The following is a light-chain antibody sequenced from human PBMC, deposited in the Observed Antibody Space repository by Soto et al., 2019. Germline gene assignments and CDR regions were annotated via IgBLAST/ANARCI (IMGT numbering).Light chain of an antibody. V-gene: IGLV2-14*01. Sequence: QSALTQPASVSGSPGQSITIFCSGTSSDVGSYNYVSWYQQHPGKAPKLMIYEVSNRPSGVSNRFSGSKSGNTASLTISGLQAEEEADYYCSSYTSSSTLVFGTGIKVTVL. CDR2: EVS. CDR1: SSDVGSYNY. J-gene: IGLJ1*01. CDR3: SSYTSSSTLV.